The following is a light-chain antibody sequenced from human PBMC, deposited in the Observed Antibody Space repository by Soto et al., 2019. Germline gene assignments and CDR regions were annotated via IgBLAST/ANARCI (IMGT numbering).Light chain of an antibody. V-gene: IGLV2-14*01. CDR1: SSDIGGYNY. CDR3: SSYTSSSAVV. J-gene: IGLJ2*01. Sequence: QSALTQPASVSGSPGQSVTISCTGTSSDIGGYNYVSCYQQHPAKAPKLMIYEDSHRSSGVSNRFSGSTSGNAASLTSSGLHAEDDDDYYCSSYTSSSAVVFGGGTKLTVL. CDR2: EDS.